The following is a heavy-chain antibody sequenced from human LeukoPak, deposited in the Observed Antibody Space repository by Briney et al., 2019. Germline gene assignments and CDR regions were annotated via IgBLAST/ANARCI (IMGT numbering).Heavy chain of an antibody. V-gene: IGHV3-9*01. CDR3: AKDNRRHYTSGPNPDSLH. CDR1: GFIFNNHA. CDR2: ISWNSGSI. Sequence: SGRSLRLSCAGSGFIFNNHAMHWVRQPPGKGLEWVSGISWNSGSIDYADSVKGRFTISRDDAKNSLYLQMNSLRVEDTAFYYCAKDNRRHYTSGPNPDSLHWGQGALVTVSS. J-gene: IGHJ4*02. D-gene: IGHD6-19*01.